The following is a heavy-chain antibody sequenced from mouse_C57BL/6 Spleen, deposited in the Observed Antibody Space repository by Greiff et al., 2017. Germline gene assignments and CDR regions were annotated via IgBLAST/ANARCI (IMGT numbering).Heavy chain of an antibody. V-gene: IGHV5-17*01. Sequence: VQLKESGGGLVKPGGSLKLSCAASGFTFSDYGMHWVRQAPEKGLEWVAYISSGSSTIYYADTVKGRFTISRDNAKNTLFLQMTSLRSEDPAMYYCERRGDGYWFAYWGQGTLVTVSA. CDR2: ISSGSSTI. J-gene: IGHJ3*01. CDR1: GFTFSDYG. D-gene: IGHD2-3*01. CDR3: ERRGDGYWFAY.